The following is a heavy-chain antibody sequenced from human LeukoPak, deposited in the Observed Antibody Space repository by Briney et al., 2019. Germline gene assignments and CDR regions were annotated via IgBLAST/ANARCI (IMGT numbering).Heavy chain of an antibody. D-gene: IGHD6-13*01. CDR2: IWYDGSNK. CDR1: GFTFSSYG. CDR3: ARAYSGSWCHTERATDHHYFDY. V-gene: IGHV3-33*01. J-gene: IGHJ4*02. Sequence: GRSLRLSCAASGFTFSSYGMHWVRQAPGKGQEWVAVIWYDGSNKYYADFVKGRFTISRDNSKNTLYLQMNSLRAEDTAVYYCARAYSGSWCHTERATDHHYFDYWGQGTLVTVSS.